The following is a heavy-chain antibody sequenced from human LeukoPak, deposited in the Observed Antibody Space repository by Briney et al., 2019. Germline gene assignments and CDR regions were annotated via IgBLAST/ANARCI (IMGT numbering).Heavy chain of an antibody. CDR2: IRFDGSNK. Sequence: GGSLRLSCAASGFTFSSYGMHWVRQAPGKGLEWVAFIRFDGSNKYYADSVKGRFTISRDNSKNTLYLQMNSLRAEDTAVYYCARTRLNYYDSSGPFQHWGQGTLVTVSS. V-gene: IGHV3-30*02. J-gene: IGHJ1*01. D-gene: IGHD3-22*01. CDR1: GFTFSSYG. CDR3: ARTRLNYYDSSGPFQH.